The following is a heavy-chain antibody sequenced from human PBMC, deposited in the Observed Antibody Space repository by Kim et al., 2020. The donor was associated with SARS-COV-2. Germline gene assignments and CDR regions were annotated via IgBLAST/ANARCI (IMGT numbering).Heavy chain of an antibody. CDR2: ISYDGSNK. V-gene: IGHV3-30*18. J-gene: IGHJ4*02. CDR3: AKEGYMSGSPQIDY. CDR1: GFTFSSYG. D-gene: IGHD1-26*01. Sequence: GGSLRLSCAASGFTFSSYGMHWVRQAPGKGLEWVAVISYDGSNKYYADSVKGRFTISRDNSKNTLYLQMNSLRAEDTAVYYCAKEGYMSGSPQIDYWGQG.